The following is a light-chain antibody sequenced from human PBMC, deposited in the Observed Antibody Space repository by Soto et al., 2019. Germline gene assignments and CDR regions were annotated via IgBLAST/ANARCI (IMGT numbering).Light chain of an antibody. J-gene: IGLJ2*01. V-gene: IGLV1-47*01. CDR1: TSNFGINY. CDR2: RNY. Sequence: QSVLTQPPSTSGTPGQRVTISCSGSTSNFGINYVFWYQHLPGMAPRLLIYRNYQRPSGVPDRFSASKSGTSASLAITGLQSEDEAHYYCAAYDDNLGGFVFGGGTKVTVL. CDR3: AAYDDNLGGFV.